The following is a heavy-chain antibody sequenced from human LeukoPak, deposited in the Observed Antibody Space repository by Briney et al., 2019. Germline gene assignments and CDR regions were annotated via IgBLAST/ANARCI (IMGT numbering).Heavy chain of an antibody. CDR2: IYSSGSA. CDR1: HYSISSNYY. V-gene: IGHV4-38-2*02. J-gene: IGHJ3*02. Sequence: SETLSLTCTVSHYSISSNYYWGWIRQPPGKGLEWIGFIYSSGSANYSPSLRSRVTMSVDMSKNQFSLKLRSVTAADTAVYYCARQGAVDIWGQGTMVIVSS. CDR3: ARQGAVDI.